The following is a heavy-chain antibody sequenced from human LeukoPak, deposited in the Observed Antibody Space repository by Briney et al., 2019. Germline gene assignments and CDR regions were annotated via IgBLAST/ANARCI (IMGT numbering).Heavy chain of an antibody. CDR1: GFTFSSSA. CDR3: VKTLKYYGSGRGLFDS. CDR2: FSSDGSST. D-gene: IGHD3-10*01. V-gene: IGHV3-64D*06. J-gene: IGHJ4*02. Sequence: PGGSLRLSCSASGFTFSSSAMYWVRQAPGKGLEYVSAFSSDGSSTFYADSVKGRFTISRDNSKNMLYLQMSSLSADDTALYYCVKTLKYYGSGRGLFDSWGQGILVTVSS.